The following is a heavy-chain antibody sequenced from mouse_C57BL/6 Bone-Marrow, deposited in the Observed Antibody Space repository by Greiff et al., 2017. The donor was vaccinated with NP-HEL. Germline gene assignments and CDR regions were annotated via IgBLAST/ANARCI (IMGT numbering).Heavy chain of an antibody. CDR2: ISSGGSYT. J-gene: IGHJ1*03. Sequence: EVMLVESGGDLVKPGGSLKLSCAASGFTFSSYGMSWVRQTPDKRLEWVATISSGGSYTYYPDSVKGRFTISRDNAKNTLYLQMSSLKSEDTAMYYCARHRYGNFPYWYFDVWGTGTTVTVSS. D-gene: IGHD2-1*01. V-gene: IGHV5-6*02. CDR1: GFTFSSYG. CDR3: ARHRYGNFPYWYFDV.